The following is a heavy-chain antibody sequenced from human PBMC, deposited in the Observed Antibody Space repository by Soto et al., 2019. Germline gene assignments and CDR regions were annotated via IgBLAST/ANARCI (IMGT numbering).Heavy chain of an antibody. D-gene: IGHD2-2*01. V-gene: IGHV1-69*08. CDR3: ARDLAITVPAPMGY. CDR2: IIPIVDRA. Sequence: QVQLVQSGAEVKKPGSSVRVSCKASGGTFSTYTISWVRQAPGQGLEWMGRIIPIVDRANYAQKFQGRGTITADKSTSTAYMELSSLRADDTAVYYCARDLAITVPAPMGYWGQGTLVTVSS. J-gene: IGHJ4*02. CDR1: GGTFSTYT.